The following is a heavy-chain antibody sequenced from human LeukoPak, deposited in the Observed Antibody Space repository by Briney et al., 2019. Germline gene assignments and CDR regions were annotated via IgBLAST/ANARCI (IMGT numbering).Heavy chain of an antibody. CDR2: ISWNSGYI. V-gene: IGHV3-9*01. D-gene: IGHD6-19*01. Sequence: GGSLRLSCAASGFTFDNYAMHWVQQAPGKGLEWLSIISWNSGYIGYADSVKGRFTISRDNAKKSLDLQMNSLRAEDTAFYYCAKVRGTYSSGYFFDYWGQGTLVTVSS. CDR3: AKVRGTYSSGYFFDY. J-gene: IGHJ4*02. CDR1: GFTFDNYA.